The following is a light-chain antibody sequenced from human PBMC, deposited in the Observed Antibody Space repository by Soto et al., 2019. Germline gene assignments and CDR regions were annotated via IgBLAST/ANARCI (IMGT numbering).Light chain of an antibody. CDR2: VKSDGSH. CDR1: SGHGNYV. V-gene: IGLV4-69*01. CDR3: QTLDTGIVV. J-gene: IGLJ2*01. Sequence: QPVLTQSPSASASLGASVKLTCTLSSGHGNYVIACHQQQPEKGPRYLMKVKSDGSHTKGDGIPDRFSGSSSGSERYLAISSLQSEDEADYYCQTLDTGIVVFGGGTKLTVL.